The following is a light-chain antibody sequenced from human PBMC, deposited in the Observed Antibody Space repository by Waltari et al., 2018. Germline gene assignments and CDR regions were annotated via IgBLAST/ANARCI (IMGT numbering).Light chain of an antibody. Sequence: DIQMTQSPSSLSASVGDRVTSTCRASQSISNWLAWYQQKPGKAPILLIYKASILKSGVPSRFSGSGSGTQFTLTISSLQPDDFATYYCQQYNTYSSFGQGTKLQIK. CDR1: QSISNW. V-gene: IGKV1-5*03. CDR2: KAS. CDR3: QQYNTYSS. J-gene: IGKJ2*01.